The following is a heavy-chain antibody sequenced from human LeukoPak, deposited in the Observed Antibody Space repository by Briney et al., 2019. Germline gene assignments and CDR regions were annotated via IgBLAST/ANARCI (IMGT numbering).Heavy chain of an antibody. CDR2: IHYSGNT. J-gene: IGHJ4*02. Sequence: SETLSLTCSVSGGPISNYYWSWIRQPPGKGLEWIAYIHYSGNTNYNPSLKSRVTISVDTSKNQFSLKLASVTAADTAVYYCARVDDTSGYFYKSDYWGQGTLVTVSS. V-gene: IGHV4-59*01. CDR3: ARVDDTSGYFYKSDY. CDR1: GGPISNYY. D-gene: IGHD3-22*01.